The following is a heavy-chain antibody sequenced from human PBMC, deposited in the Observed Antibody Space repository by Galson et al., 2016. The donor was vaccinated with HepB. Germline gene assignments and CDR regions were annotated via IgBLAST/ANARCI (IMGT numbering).Heavy chain of an antibody. Sequence: SLRLSCAASGFTFSNYWMSWVRQAPGKGLEWVANIKNDGSQKYYVDSVKGRFTISRDNGKNSLYLQMGSLRAEDTAVYYCARGDCSSSTCYVIWFDPWGQGTVVTVSS. CDR2: IKNDGSQK. V-gene: IGHV3-7*01. CDR1: GFTFSNYW. CDR3: ARGDCSSSTCYVIWFDP. D-gene: IGHD2-2*01. J-gene: IGHJ5*02.